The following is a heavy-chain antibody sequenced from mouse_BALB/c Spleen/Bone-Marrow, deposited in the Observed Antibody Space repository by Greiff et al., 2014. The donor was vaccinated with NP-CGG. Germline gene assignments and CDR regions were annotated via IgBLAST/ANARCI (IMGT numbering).Heavy chain of an antibody. D-gene: IGHD1-1*01. Sequence: VQLQQSGAELVKPGASVKLSCTASGFNIKDTYMYWVKQRPEQGLEWIGRIDPANGNTKYDPKFQDKATITVDTSSNTAYLQLSSLTSEDTAVYYCARYYYGSSLFAYWGQGTLVTVSA. J-gene: IGHJ3*01. CDR3: ARYYYGSSLFAY. CDR1: GFNIKDTY. V-gene: IGHV14-3*02. CDR2: IDPANGNT.